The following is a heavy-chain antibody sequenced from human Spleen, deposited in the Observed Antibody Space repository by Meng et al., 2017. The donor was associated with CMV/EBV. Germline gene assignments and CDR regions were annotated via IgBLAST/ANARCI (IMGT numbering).Heavy chain of an antibody. CDR2: ISYDGSNK. CDR3: ARGGPHADY. J-gene: IGHJ4*02. Sequence: LRLSCAASGFTFSSYAMHWVRQAPGKGLEWVAVISYDGSNKYYADSVKGRFTISRDNSKNALYLQMNSLRAEDTAVYYCARGGPHADYWGQGTLVTVSS. V-gene: IGHV3-30*04. CDR1: GFTFSSYA.